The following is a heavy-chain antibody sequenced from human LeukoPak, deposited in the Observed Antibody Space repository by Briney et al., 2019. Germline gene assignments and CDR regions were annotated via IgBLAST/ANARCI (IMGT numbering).Heavy chain of an antibody. D-gene: IGHD5-12*01. CDR1: GFTFTSSA. Sequence: SVKVSCKASGFTFTSSAMQWVRQARGQRLEWIGWIVVGSGNTNYAQKFQERVTITRDVSTSTAYMELSSLRSEDTAVYYCAAGTPNIVAHDAFDIWGQGTMVTVSS. CDR3: AAGTPNIVAHDAFDI. J-gene: IGHJ3*02. V-gene: IGHV1-58*02. CDR2: IVVGSGNT.